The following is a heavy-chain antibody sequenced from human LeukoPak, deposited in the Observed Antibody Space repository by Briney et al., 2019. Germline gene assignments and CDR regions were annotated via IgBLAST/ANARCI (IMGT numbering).Heavy chain of an antibody. V-gene: IGHV3-9*01. CDR2: ISWNSGSI. CDR3: ARDYHAFDI. CDR1: GFTFDDYA. Sequence: TGRSLRLSCAASGFTFDDYAMHWVRQAPGKGLEWVSGISWNSGSIGYADSVKGRFTISRDNAKNSLYLQMNSLRAEDTAVYYCARDYHAFDIWGQGTMVTVSS. J-gene: IGHJ3*02.